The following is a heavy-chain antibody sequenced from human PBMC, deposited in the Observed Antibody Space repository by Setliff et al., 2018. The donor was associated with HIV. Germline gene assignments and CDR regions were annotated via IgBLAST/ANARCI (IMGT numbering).Heavy chain of an antibody. CDR3: ARGHCSGTNRYGVDYYGMDV. CDR2: IYHSEYT. V-gene: IGHV4-4*02. D-gene: IGHD2-2*01. J-gene: IGHJ6*02. CDR1: GGSISSDNW. Sequence: SETLSLTCAVSGGSISSDNWWTWVRQAPGKGLEWIGEIYHSEYTNYNPSLKSRVSMSVDKSKNQFSVKLTSVTAADTAVYYCARGHCSGTNRYGVDYYGMDVWGRGTTVTVSS.